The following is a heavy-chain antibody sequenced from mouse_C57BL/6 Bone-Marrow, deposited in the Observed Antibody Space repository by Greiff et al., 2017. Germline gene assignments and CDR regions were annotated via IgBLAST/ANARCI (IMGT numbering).Heavy chain of an antibody. CDR2: INYDGSST. V-gene: IGHV5-16*01. CDR3: ARDGGNYFDY. D-gene: IGHD1-1*02. Sequence: EVHLVESEGGLVQPGSSMKLSCTASGFTFSDYYMAWVRQVPEKGLEWVANINYDGSSTYYLDSLKSRFIISRDNAKNILYLQMSSLKSEDTATYYCARDGGNYFDYWGQGTTLTVSA. J-gene: IGHJ2*01. CDR1: GFTFSDYY.